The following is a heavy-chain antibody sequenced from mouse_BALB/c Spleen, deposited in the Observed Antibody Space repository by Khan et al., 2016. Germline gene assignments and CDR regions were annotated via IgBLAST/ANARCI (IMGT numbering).Heavy chain of an antibody. CDR2: INPYNDVT. Sequence: EVQLQESGPELVKPGASVKMSCKASGYTFTTYVMHWVKQKPGQGLEWIGYINPYNDVTKYNEKFKGKATLTSDKSSSTAYMDLSSLTSADSAVYYCSRWGYRYDFWFAYWGQGTLVTVSA. J-gene: IGHJ3*01. CDR1: GYTFTTYV. D-gene: IGHD2-14*01. V-gene: IGHV1S136*01. CDR3: SRWGYRYDFWFAY.